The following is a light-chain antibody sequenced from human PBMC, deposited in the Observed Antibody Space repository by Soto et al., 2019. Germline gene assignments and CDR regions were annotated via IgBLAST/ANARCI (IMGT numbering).Light chain of an antibody. V-gene: IGLV2-23*01. CDR3: CSYAGRSTV. J-gene: IGLJ2*01. CDR2: EGS. Sequence: QSVVTQPASVSGSPGQSITISCTGTSSDVGSYNLVSWYQQHPGKAPKLMIYEGSKRPSGVSNRFSGSKSGNTASLTISGLQAEDEADYYCCSYAGRSTVFGGGTQLTGL. CDR1: SSDVGSYNL.